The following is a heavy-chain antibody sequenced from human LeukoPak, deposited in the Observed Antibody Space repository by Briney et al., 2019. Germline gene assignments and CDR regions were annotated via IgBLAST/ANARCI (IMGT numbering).Heavy chain of an antibody. CDR2: INHSGST. Sequence: SETLSLTCTVSGGSVSSYFWSWIRQPPGKGLEWIGEINHSGSTNYNPSLKSRVTISVDTSKNQFSLKLSSVTAADTAVYYCARYPALYYDSSGYYSFYTTPYYDYWGQGTLVTVSS. V-gene: IGHV4-34*01. D-gene: IGHD3-22*01. CDR3: ARYPALYYDSSGYYSFYTTPYYDY. CDR1: GGSVSSYF. J-gene: IGHJ4*02.